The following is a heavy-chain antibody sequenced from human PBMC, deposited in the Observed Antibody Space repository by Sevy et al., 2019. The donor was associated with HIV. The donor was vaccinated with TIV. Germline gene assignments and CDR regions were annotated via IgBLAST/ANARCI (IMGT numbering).Heavy chain of an antibody. V-gene: IGHV4-61*01. CDR2: ISYSGNT. J-gene: IGHJ6*02. CDR1: GGSVTSGNYY. Sequence: SETLSLTCTVSGGSVTSGNYYWTRIRQPPGKGLEWIGYISYSGNTKYNPSLKSRVIISVDTSKTQFSLTLGSVTAAETAVYYCARVREAIYYFGMDVWGQGTTVTVSS. CDR3: ARVREAIYYFGMDV.